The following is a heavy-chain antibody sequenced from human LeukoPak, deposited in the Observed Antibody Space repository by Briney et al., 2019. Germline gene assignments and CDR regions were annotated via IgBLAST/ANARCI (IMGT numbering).Heavy chain of an antibody. J-gene: IGHJ3*02. D-gene: IGHD5-18*01. CDR3: ARDSTDTAMPFDI. CDR2: IYYSGST. V-gene: IGHV4-59*01. Sequence: SETLSLTCTVSGGSISTSYWSWIRQPPGKGLEWIGYIYYSGSTNYNPSLKSRVTISVDTSKNQFSLKLSSVTAADTAVYYCARDSTDTAMPFDIWGQGTMVTVSS. CDR1: GGSISTSY.